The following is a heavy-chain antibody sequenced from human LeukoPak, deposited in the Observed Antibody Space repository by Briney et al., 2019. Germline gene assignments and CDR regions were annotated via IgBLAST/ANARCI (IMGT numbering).Heavy chain of an antibody. D-gene: IGHD3-10*01. J-gene: IGHJ5*02. CDR1: DFTFSSYE. V-gene: IGHV3-48*03. Sequence: PGGSLRLSCIASDFTFSSYEMNWVRQAPGQGPKWIAYISGSGTTTYYADSVRGRFAISRDNTQNSLSLQMNSLRADDTAIYYCVRGGRGSADNWFDPWGQGTLVTVSS. CDR2: ISGSGTTT. CDR3: VRGGRGSADNWFDP.